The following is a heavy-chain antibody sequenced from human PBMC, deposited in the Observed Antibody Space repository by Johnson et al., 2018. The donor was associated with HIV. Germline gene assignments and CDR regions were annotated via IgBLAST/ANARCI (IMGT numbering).Heavy chain of an antibody. Sequence: QMQLVESGGGLVQPGGSLRLSCAASGFSFSDYYMSWIRQAPGKGLECISYISSSGSTIYYADSVKGRFTISRDNAKNSLYLHMNSLRAEDTAVYYCAKSTRGNWGSCFDIWGQGTMVTVSS. D-gene: IGHD7-27*01. J-gene: IGHJ3*02. V-gene: IGHV3-11*04. CDR2: ISSSGSTI. CDR3: AKSTRGNWGSCFDI. CDR1: GFSFSDYY.